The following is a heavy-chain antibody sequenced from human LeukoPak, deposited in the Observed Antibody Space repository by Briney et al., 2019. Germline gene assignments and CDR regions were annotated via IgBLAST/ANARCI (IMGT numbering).Heavy chain of an antibody. V-gene: IGHV3-7*01. Sequence: PGGSLRLSCAASGFTFSSYWMSWVRQAPGKGLEWVANIKQDGSEKYYVDSVKGRFTISRDNAKNSLYLQMNSLRAEDTAVCYCARDSVYDAFDIWGQGTMVTVSS. CDR3: ARDSVYDAFDI. D-gene: IGHD5/OR15-5a*01. J-gene: IGHJ3*02. CDR1: GFTFSSYW. CDR2: IKQDGSEK.